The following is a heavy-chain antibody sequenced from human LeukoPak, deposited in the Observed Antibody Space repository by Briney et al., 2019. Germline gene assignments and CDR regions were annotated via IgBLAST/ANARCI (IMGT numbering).Heavy chain of an antibody. Sequence: SETLSLTCAVSGGSISSGGYSWSWIRQPPGKGLEWIGYIYHSGSTYYSPSLKSRVTISVDRSKNQFSLKLSSVTAADTAVYYCARADYYDSSGYGTWFDPWGQGTLVTVSS. CDR3: ARADYYDSSGYGTWFDP. V-gene: IGHV4-30-2*01. D-gene: IGHD3-22*01. J-gene: IGHJ5*02. CDR2: IYHSGST. CDR1: GGSISSGGYS.